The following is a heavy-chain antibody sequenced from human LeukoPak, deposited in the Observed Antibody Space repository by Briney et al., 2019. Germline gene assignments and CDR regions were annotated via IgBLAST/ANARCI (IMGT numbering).Heavy chain of an antibody. CDR3: ARVGDSSDHVSDY. J-gene: IGHJ4*02. CDR1: GYSFTTYG. Sequence: ASVKVSCKASGYSFTTYGITWVRQAPGQGLEWMGWISAYYGNTDYTQKLQGRVSMTTDTSTNTAQMALRSLRSDDTAVYYCARVGDSSDHVSDYWGQGTLVTVSS. CDR2: ISAYYGNT. V-gene: IGHV1-18*01. D-gene: IGHD3-22*01.